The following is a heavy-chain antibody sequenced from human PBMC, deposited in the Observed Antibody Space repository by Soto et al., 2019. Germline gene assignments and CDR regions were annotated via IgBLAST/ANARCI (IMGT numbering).Heavy chain of an antibody. D-gene: IGHD5-12*01. CDR2: IIAYNGKA. CDR1: GYTFTSYG. CDR3: ASLYSGYGKGHYFDY. V-gene: IGHV1-18*01. Sequence: ASVKVSCKASGYTFTSYGISWVRQAPGQGLEWMGRIIAYNGKANYAQKFQGRVTITADKSTSTAYMELSSLRSEDTAVYYCASLYSGYGKGHYFDYWGQGTLVTVSS. J-gene: IGHJ4*02.